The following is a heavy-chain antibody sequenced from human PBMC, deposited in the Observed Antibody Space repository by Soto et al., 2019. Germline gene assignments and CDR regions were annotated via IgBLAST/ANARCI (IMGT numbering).Heavy chain of an antibody. V-gene: IGHV1-69*13. D-gene: IGHD3-22*01. Sequence: ASVKVSCKASGGTFSSYSISWVRQAPGQGLEWMGGIIPIFGTANYAQKFQGRVTITADESTSTAYMELSSLRSEDTAVYYCARVGYYDSSGYYPHFDYWGQGTLVTVSS. J-gene: IGHJ4*02. CDR2: IIPIFGTA. CDR1: GGTFSSYS. CDR3: ARVGYYDSSGYYPHFDY.